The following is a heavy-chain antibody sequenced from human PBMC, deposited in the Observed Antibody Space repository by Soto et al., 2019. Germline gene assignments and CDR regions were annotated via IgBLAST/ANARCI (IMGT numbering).Heavy chain of an antibody. Sequence: GESLKISCKGSGYSFTSYWIGWVRHMPGKGLEWMGIIYPGDSDTRYSPSFQGQVTISADKSISTAYLQWSSLKASDTAMYYCARLAYCGGDCYIYFQPWGQGTLVTVSS. V-gene: IGHV5-51*01. J-gene: IGHJ1*01. CDR1: GYSFTSYW. CDR3: ARLAYCGGDCYIYFQP. CDR2: IYPGDSDT. D-gene: IGHD2-21*02.